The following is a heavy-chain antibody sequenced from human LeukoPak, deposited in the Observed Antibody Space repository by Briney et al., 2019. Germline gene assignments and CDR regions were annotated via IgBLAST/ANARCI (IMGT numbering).Heavy chain of an antibody. CDR2: IYSGGST. CDR3: AKDFRAESPYDPSNFDY. Sequence: GGSLRLSCAASGFTVSSNYMSWVRQAPGKGLEWVSVIYSGGSTYYADSVKGRFTISRDNSKNTLYLQMNSLRAEDTAVYYCAKDFRAESPYDPSNFDYWGQGTLVTVSS. V-gene: IGHV3-53*05. J-gene: IGHJ4*02. D-gene: IGHD5-12*01. CDR1: GFTVSSNY.